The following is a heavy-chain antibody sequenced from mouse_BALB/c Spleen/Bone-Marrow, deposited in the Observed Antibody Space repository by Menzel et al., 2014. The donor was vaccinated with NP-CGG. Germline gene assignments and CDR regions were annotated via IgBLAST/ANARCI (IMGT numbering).Heavy chain of an antibody. CDR1: GFSLXSYG. V-gene: IGHV2-9*02. CDR3: ARQLHAGGYYAMDY. J-gene: IGHJ4*01. Sequence: VQLQQSGPGLVAPSQSLSITCTASGFSLXSYGVHWVRQPPGKGLEWLGVIWAGGSTNYSSALMSRLSISKDNSKSQVFLKMNSLRTDDTAMYYCARQLHAGGYYAMDYWGQGTSVTVSS. D-gene: IGHD3-1*01. CDR2: IWAGGST.